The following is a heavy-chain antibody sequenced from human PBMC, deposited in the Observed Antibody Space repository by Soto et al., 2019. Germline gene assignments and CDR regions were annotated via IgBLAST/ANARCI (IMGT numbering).Heavy chain of an antibody. J-gene: IGHJ4*02. CDR3: VIQGTDYGDYVRLESRLE. V-gene: IGHV4-39*01. D-gene: IGHD4-17*01. Sequence: SETLSLTCTVSGGSISSSSYYWGWIRQPPGKGLEWIGSIYYSGSTYYNPSLKSRVTISVDTSKNQFSLKLSSVTAADTAVYYCVIQGTDYGDYVRLESRLEWGQGTLVTVSS. CDR2: IYYSGST. CDR1: GGSISSSSYY.